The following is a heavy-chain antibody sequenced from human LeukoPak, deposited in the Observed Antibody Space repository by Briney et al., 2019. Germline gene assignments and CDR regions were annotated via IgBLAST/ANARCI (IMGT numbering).Heavy chain of an antibody. CDR3: AKDPTHYRVWDDYDSTVLSY. D-gene: IGHD3-22*01. CDR2: IRYDGSNK. CDR1: GFTFSSYG. J-gene: IGHJ4*02. V-gene: IGHV3-30*02. Sequence: GGSLRLSCAASGFTFSSYGMHWVRQAPGKGLDWVAFIRYDGSNKYYADSVKGRFTISRDNSKNTLYLQMNSLRAADTAVYYCAKDPTHYRVWDDYDSTVLSYWGQGTLVTVSS.